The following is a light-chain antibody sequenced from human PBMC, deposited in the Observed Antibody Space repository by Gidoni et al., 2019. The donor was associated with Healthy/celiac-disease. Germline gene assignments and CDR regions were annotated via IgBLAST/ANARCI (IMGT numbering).Light chain of an antibody. V-gene: IGKV1-39*01. Sequence: DIQMTQSPSSLSASVGDRVTITGRASQSISSYLNWYQQKPGKATKLLIYAASSLQSGVPSRFSGSGSGTDFTLTISSLQPEDFATYYCQQSYSTPHTFGQGTKLEIK. CDR1: QSISSY. CDR3: QQSYSTPHT. CDR2: AAS. J-gene: IGKJ2*01.